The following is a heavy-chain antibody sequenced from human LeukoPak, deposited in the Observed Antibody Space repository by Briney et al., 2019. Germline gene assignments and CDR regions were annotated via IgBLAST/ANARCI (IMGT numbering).Heavy chain of an antibody. CDR3: TRDGSGWFQH. CDR2: INSGTTT. V-gene: IGHV3-48*03. J-gene: IGHJ1*01. D-gene: IGHD6-19*01. CDR1: GFIFSSYE. Sequence: GGCLRLSCAASGFIFSSYEMNWVRQAPGKGLEWISYINSGTTTYYAGFVKGRFTISRDNAKSSLYLQMNSLRAEDTAVYYCTRDGSGWFQHWGQGTLVTVSS.